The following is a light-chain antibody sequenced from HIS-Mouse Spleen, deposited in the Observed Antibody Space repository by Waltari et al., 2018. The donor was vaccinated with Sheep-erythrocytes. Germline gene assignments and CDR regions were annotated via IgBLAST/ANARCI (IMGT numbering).Light chain of an antibody. J-gene: IGLJ1*01. CDR3: CSYAGSYNHV. CDR1: SSDVGGYNY. CDR2: DFS. Sequence: QSALTQPRSVSGSPGQSVTLSCTGTSSDVGGYNYVPWYQQHPGKVPKLMIYDFSKRPSGVPDRFSGSKSGNTASLTISGLQAEDEADYYCCSYAGSYNHVFATGTKVTVL. V-gene: IGLV2-11*01.